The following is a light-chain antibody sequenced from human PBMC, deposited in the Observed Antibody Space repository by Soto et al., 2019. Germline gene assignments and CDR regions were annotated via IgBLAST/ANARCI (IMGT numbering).Light chain of an antibody. J-gene: IGKJ1*01. CDR1: RSVTNNY. V-gene: IGKV3-20*01. CDR3: QQYGSSGT. Sequence: PGERATLSCRASRSVTNNYLAWHQQKPGQTPRLLIYGASNRATGIPDRFSGSGSGTDFTLTISRLEPEDFAVYYCQQYGSSGTFGQGTKVDIK. CDR2: GAS.